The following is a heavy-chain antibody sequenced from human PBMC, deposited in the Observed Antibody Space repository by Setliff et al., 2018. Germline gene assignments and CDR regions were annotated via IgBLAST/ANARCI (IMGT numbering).Heavy chain of an antibody. Sequence: SETLSLTCTVSGGSMTSYYWTWIRQPPGEGLEWIGYIFYSGNTEYNPSLKSRVTISVDTSKSQFSLKVNSVTAADTALYYCARFYGDYQFDYWGQGTLVTVSS. D-gene: IGHD4-17*01. CDR3: ARFYGDYQFDY. V-gene: IGHV4-59*08. J-gene: IGHJ4*02. CDR2: IFYSGNT. CDR1: GGSMTSYY.